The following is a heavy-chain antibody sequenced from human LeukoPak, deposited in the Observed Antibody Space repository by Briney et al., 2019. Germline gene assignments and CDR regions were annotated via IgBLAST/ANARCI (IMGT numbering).Heavy chain of an antibody. CDR3: ARGPPHYDFWSGLIYYYYYYMDV. V-gene: IGHV4-34*01. D-gene: IGHD3-3*01. CDR1: GGSFSGYY. CDR2: INHGGST. J-gene: IGHJ6*03. Sequence: SETLSLTCAVYGGSFSGYYWSWIRQPPGKGLEWIGEINHGGSTTYNPSLQSRVTMSVDTSTNQISLKMTSVTAADTAVYYCARGPPHYDFWSGLIYYYYYYMDVWGKGTTVTVSS.